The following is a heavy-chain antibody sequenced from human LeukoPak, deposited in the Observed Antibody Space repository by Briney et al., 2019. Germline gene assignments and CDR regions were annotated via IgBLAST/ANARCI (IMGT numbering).Heavy chain of an antibody. J-gene: IGHJ4*02. CDR3: AKGSYYDSSGSFYFDY. Sequence: PGGSLRLSCAASGFTFSNYAMTWVRQTPGKGLEWVSGISGNGGSTYYADSVKGRFTISRDNSKNTLYLQMNRLRTEDTAVYYCAKGSYYDSSGSFYFDYWGQGTLVTVSS. V-gene: IGHV3-23*01. CDR1: GFTFSNYA. CDR2: ISGNGGST. D-gene: IGHD3-22*01.